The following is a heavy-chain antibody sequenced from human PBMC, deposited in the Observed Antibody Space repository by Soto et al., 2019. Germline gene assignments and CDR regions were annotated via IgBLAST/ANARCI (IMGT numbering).Heavy chain of an antibody. J-gene: IGHJ6*02. CDR3: GKDPYSSGWYEGSYYYYDGMDV. V-gene: IGHV3-30*18. CDR1: GFTFSSYG. D-gene: IGHD6-19*01. Sequence: QVQLVESGGGVVQPGRSLRLSCAASGFTFSSYGMHWVRQAPGKGLEWVAVISYDGSNKYYADSGKGRFTISRDNSKNTLYLQMNSLRAEDTAVYYCGKDPYSSGWYEGSYYYYDGMDVWGQGTTVTVSS. CDR2: ISYDGSNK.